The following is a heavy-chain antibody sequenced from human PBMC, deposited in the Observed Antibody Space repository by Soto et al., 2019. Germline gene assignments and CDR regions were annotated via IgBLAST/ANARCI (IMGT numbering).Heavy chain of an antibody. Sequence: SLRLSCTASGFTFGDYAMSGVRQAPGKGLEWVGFIRSKAYGGTTEYAASVKGRFTISRDDSKSIAYLQMNSLKTEDTAVYYCTSYLAACTNGVCAFDIWGQGTMVTVSS. D-gene: IGHD2-8*01. CDR3: TSYLAACTNGVCAFDI. V-gene: IGHV3-49*04. J-gene: IGHJ3*02. CDR1: GFTFGDYA. CDR2: IRSKAYGGTT.